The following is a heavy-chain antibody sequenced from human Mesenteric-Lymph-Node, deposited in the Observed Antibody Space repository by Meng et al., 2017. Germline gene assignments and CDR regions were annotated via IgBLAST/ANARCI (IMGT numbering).Heavy chain of an antibody. D-gene: IGHD3-16*01. J-gene: IGHJ5*02. CDR3: AREPLSEGWFDP. CDR2: ISGRGDKT. Sequence: EVQLLESGGGLVQPGGSLRPSCVASGFAFSNYAMTWARQAPGKGLEWVSAISGRGDKTYYADSVKGRFTISRDNSRDTLSLQMTSLRAEDTAVYYCAREPLSEGWFDPWGQGTLVTVSS. V-gene: IGHV3-23*01. CDR1: GFAFSNYA.